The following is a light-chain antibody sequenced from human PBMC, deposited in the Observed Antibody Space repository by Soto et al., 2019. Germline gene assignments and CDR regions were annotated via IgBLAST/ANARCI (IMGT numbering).Light chain of an antibody. CDR1: QSVIDN. J-gene: IGKJ1*01. CDR3: QQYNSRWT. Sequence: IVMTQSPVILSVSPGERATLSCRASQSVIDNLAWYQQKAGQAPRLLIYDASTRATGIPARFRGSGPGTEFTLTISSLQSEDFAVYYWQQYNSRWTFGQGTKVDIK. V-gene: IGKV3-15*01. CDR2: DAS.